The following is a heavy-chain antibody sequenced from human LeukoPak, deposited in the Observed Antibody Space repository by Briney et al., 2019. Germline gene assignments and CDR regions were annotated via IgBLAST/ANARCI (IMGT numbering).Heavy chain of an antibody. Sequence: PGGSLLLSCAASGFTFSSYWMTWVRPAPEEGLEWVANIKQDGSETYYVDSVKGRITISRDNAQNSLCLHMNSLRVEDSAVYYCARSGVPHGTDVWGQGTTVTVSS. J-gene: IGHJ6*02. V-gene: IGHV3-7*04. D-gene: IGHD7-27*01. CDR3: ARSGVPHGTDV. CDR1: GFTFSSYW. CDR2: IKQDGSET.